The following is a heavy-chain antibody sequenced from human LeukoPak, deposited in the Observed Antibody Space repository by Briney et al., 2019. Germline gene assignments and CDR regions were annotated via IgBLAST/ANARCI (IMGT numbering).Heavy chain of an antibody. J-gene: IGHJ4*02. V-gene: IGHV3-7*03. D-gene: IGHD6-19*01. Sequence: GGSLRLSCAASGFTFNSYWMTWVRQAPGKGLEWVADIKQDGSDKYYAGSVKGRFTISRDNAKNSLYLQMNSLRAEDTAVYFCARYNSAWKTDDYWGQGTLVAVSS. CDR1: GFTFNSYW. CDR3: ARYNSAWKTDDY. CDR2: IKQDGSDK.